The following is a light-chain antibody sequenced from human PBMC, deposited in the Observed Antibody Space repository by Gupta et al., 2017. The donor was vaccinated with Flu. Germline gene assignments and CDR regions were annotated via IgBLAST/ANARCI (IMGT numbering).Light chain of an antibody. CDR1: QSISSW. CDR2: KAS. Sequence: PSTLSASVGDRVTITCRASQSISSWLAWYQQKPGKAPKLLIYKASSLESGVPSRFSGSGSGTEFTLTISSLQPDDFATYYCQRYDSYSWTFGQGTKVGIK. CDR3: QRYDSYSWT. J-gene: IGKJ1*01. V-gene: IGKV1-5*03.